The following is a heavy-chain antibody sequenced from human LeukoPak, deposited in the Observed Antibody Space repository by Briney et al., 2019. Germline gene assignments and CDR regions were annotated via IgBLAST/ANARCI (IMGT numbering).Heavy chain of an antibody. CDR3: AKSGYSYGIRDAFDI. V-gene: IGHV3-23*01. CDR2: ISDRGDNT. J-gene: IGHJ3*02. Sequence: GGSLRLSCAGPGLTFIKYAMSWVRQAPGKGLEWVSGISDRGDNTYYADSVKGRFTISRDNSKNTLYLQMNSLRAEDTAVYYCAKSGYSYGIRDAFDIWGQGTMVTVSS. CDR1: GLTFIKYA. D-gene: IGHD5-18*01.